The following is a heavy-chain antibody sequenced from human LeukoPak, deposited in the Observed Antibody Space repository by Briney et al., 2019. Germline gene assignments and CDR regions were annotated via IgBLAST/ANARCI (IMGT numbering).Heavy chain of an antibody. CDR2: INWNGGST. V-gene: IGHV3-20*04. CDR3: ARDDRYSSSPRWFDP. Sequence: GGSLRLSCAASGFTFDDYGMSWVRQAPGKGLEWVSGINWNGGSTGYADSVKGRFTISRDNAKNSLYLQMNSLRAEDTAVYYCARDDRYSSSPRWFDPWGQGTLVTVSS. J-gene: IGHJ5*02. CDR1: GFTFDDYG. D-gene: IGHD6-13*01.